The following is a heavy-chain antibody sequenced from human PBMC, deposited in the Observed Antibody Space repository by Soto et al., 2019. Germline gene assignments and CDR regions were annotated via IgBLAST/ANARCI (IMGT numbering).Heavy chain of an antibody. Sequence: QVQLQESGPGLVKPSGTLSLTCTVSGGSISSNNWWSWVRQPPGKGLEWIGAIYHSGSTNHNPSLKSRVTTSVDKSKHQVSLKLRSGTAADTAVYYCAMVYPTRPVGYWGQGTLVAVSS. V-gene: IGHV4-4*02. CDR2: IYHSGST. J-gene: IGHJ4*02. CDR1: GGSISSNNW. D-gene: IGHD2-8*01. CDR3: AMVYPTRPVGY.